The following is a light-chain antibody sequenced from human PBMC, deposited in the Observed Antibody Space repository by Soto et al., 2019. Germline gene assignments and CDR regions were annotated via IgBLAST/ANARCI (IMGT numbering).Light chain of an antibody. CDR1: QFIGSW. Sequence: DIQMTQSPSTLSASVGDRVTITCRASQFIGSWSAWYQQKPGKAPKLLIYKASSLESGVPSRFSGSGPGTEFTLTISSLQPDDFAPYYCQQYHSYPFTFGGGTKVEIK. J-gene: IGKJ4*01. V-gene: IGKV1-5*03. CDR2: KAS. CDR3: QQYHSYPFT.